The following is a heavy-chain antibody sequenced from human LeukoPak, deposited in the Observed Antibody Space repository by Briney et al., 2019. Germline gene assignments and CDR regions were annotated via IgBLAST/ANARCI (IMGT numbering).Heavy chain of an antibody. CDR2: IIYDGINK. CDR3: ARDLLRGNRINKRYYCCGMDV. CDR1: GFTFSSYA. V-gene: IGHV3-30*04. J-gene: IGHJ6*02. D-gene: IGHD1-14*01. Sequence: GPCLRLSCAASGFTFSSYAMHWVSQAPGKGLGWVAVIIYDGINKYYADSVKGRFTISRDNFKNTLYLQMNSLRAEDTAVYYCARDLLRGNRINKRYYCCGMDVWGQGTTVTVSS.